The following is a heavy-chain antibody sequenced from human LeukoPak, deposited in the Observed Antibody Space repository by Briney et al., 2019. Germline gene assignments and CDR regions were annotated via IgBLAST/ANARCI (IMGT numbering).Heavy chain of an antibody. CDR3: ARAYYDILTGLGDYYHYMDV. V-gene: IGHV1-69*05. CDR1: GGTFSSYA. D-gene: IGHD3-9*01. Sequence: HEASVKVSCKASGGTFSSYAISWVRQAPGQGLEWMGGIIPIFGTANYAQKFQGRVTITTDESTSTAYMELSSLRSEDTAVYYCARAYYDILTGLGDYYHYMDVWGKGTTVTVSS. CDR2: IIPIFGTA. J-gene: IGHJ6*03.